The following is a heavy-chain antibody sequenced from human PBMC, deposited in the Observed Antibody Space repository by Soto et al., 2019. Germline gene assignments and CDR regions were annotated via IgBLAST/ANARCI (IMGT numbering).Heavy chain of an antibody. CDR1: GGSISGYY. Sequence: SETLSLTCTVSGGSISGYYWSWIRQPPGKGLEWIGYIYYSGSTNYNPSLKSRVTISVDTSENQFSLKLSSVTAADTAVYYCARGPHSSSSPAFDYWGQGTLVTVSS. CDR2: IYYSGST. J-gene: IGHJ4*02. D-gene: IGHD6-6*01. V-gene: IGHV4-59*12. CDR3: ARGPHSSSSPAFDY.